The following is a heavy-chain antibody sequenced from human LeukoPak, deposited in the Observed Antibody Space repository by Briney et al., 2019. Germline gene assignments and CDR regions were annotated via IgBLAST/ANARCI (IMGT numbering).Heavy chain of an antibody. D-gene: IGHD3-9*01. CDR1: GYSISSGYY. Sequence: SETLSLTCAVSGYSISSGYYWGWIRPPPGKGLEWIGSIYHSGSTYYNPSLKSRVTISVDTSKNQFSLKLSSVTAADTAVYYCAREDYDILTGYSDYFDYWGQGTLVTVSS. CDR3: AREDYDILTGYSDYFDY. CDR2: IYHSGST. V-gene: IGHV4-38-2*01. J-gene: IGHJ4*02.